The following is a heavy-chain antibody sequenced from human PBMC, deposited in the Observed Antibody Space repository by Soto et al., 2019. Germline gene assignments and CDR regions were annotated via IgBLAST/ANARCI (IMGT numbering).Heavy chain of an antibody. CDR1: GFTFSSYG. CDR2: IWYDGSNK. Sequence: GGTLRLSCAPSGFTFSSYGMHWARQAPGKGLEWVAVIWYDGSNKVYADSVKGRFTISRDNSKNTLYLQMNSLRAEDTAVYYCARDLSGDYGALDTWGQGTMVTVSS. CDR3: ARDLSGDYGALDT. D-gene: IGHD4-17*01. V-gene: IGHV3-33*01. J-gene: IGHJ3*02.